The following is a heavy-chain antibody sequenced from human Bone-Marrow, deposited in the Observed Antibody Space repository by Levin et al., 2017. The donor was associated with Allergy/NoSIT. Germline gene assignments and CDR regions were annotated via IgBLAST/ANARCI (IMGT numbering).Heavy chain of an antibody. D-gene: IGHD5-12*01. CDR3: ARRANIGILATAIYMDG. V-gene: IGHV5-51*01. J-gene: IGHJ6*03. CDR1: GYIFTSYW. Sequence: GESLKISCKLSGYIFTSYWIGWVRQMPGKGLELMGIIYPGDSDTRYSPSFQGQVTISADKSISTAYLQWSSLKASDTAVYYCARRANIGILATAIYMDGWGKGTTVTVSS. CDR2: IYPGDSDT.